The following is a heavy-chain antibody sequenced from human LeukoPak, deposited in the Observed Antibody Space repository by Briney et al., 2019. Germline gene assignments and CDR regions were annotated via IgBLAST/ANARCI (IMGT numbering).Heavy chain of an antibody. Sequence: GGSLRLSCAASGFTFSSYSMNWVRQAPGKGLEWVSSISSSSSYIYYADSLKGRFTISRDNAKNSLYLQMNSLRAEDTAVYYCARGKEPVAGSLSHFDYWGQGTLVTVSS. V-gene: IGHV3-21*01. CDR2: ISSSSSYI. D-gene: IGHD6-19*01. CDR1: GFTFSSYS. CDR3: ARGKEPVAGSLSHFDY. J-gene: IGHJ4*02.